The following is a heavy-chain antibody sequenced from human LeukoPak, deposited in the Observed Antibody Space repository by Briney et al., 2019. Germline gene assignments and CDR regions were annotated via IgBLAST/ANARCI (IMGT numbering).Heavy chain of an antibody. V-gene: IGHV4-59*01. Sequence: PSETLSLTCTVSGGSISSYYWSWIRQPPGKGLEWLGYIYYSGSTNYNPSLKSRVTISVDTSKNQFSLKLSSVTAADTAVYYCAREGGYYYYGMDVWGQGTTVTVSS. D-gene: IGHD2-15*01. CDR1: GGSISSYY. J-gene: IGHJ6*02. CDR2: IYYSGST. CDR3: AREGGYYYYGMDV.